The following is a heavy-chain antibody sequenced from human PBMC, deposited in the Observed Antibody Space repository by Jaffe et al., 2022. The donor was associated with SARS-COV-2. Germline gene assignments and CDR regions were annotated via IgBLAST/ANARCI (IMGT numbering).Heavy chain of an antibody. V-gene: IGHV1-46*01. CDR2: INPSGGST. Sequence: QVQLVQSGAEVKKPGASVKVSCKASGYTFTSYYMHWVRQAPGQGLEWMGIINPSGGSTNYAQKFQGRVTMTRDTSTSTVYMEVNSLRSEDTAVYYCARDLRDCSTTSCAPGDSYSDMDVWGQGTTVTVSS. J-gene: IGHJ6*02. CDR1: GYTFTSYY. D-gene: IGHD2-2*01. CDR3: ARDLRDCSTTSCAPGDSYSDMDV.